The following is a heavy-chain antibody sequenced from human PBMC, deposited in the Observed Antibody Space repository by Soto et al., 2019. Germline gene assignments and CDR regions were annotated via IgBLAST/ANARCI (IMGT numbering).Heavy chain of an antibody. CDR1: CGSISSNY. CDR3: ARYRREAVAGYTLDN. Sequence: PSETLSLTCTFSCGSISSNYWIWIRQPPGKGLEWIGYVYNSGSTNYNPSLKSRVTISEDTSKSQFSLKVNSMTAADTAVYYCARYRREAVAGYTLDNWGQGILVTVSS. V-gene: IGHV4-59*01. J-gene: IGHJ4*02. D-gene: IGHD6-13*01. CDR2: VYNSGST.